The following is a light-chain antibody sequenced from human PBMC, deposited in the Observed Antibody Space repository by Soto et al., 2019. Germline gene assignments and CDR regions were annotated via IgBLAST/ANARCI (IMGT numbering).Light chain of an antibody. CDR3: CSYAGTVAYV. J-gene: IGLJ1*01. CDR2: EVN. V-gene: IGLV2-23*02. Sequence: QSVLTQPASVSGSPGQSITISCAGTGSDVGAYNLVSWYQQHPGKAHKLIICEVNTRPSGISNRFSGSKSGDTASLTNSGLQAEDEADYFCCSYAGTVAYVFGTGTRSPS. CDR1: GSDVGAYNL.